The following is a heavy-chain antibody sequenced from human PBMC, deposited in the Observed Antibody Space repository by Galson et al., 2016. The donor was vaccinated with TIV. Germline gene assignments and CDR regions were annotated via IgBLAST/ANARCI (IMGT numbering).Heavy chain of an antibody. J-gene: IGHJ4*02. D-gene: IGHD3-3*02. V-gene: IGHV3-21*01. CDR2: ISGDSRFI. CDR3: ARDQIIYDVVSGIDY. CDR1: GFIFRRFS. Sequence: SLRLSCAASGFIFRRFSMNWVRQSPGKGLEWVSSISGDSRFIYYADSMKGRFTISRDNTKNSLYLQMNSLRAEDTAVYFCARDQIIYDVVSGIDYWGQGALIPVSS.